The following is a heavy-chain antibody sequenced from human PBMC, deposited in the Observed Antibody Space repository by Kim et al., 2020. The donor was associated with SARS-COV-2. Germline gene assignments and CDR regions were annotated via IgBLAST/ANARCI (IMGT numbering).Heavy chain of an antibody. CDR3: ARDLVSLSFAGNLDWFDP. Sequence: KGAFTISIDNAKNALYLQMNSLRAEDTAVYYCARDLVSLSFAGNLDWFDPWGQGTLVTVSS. V-gene: IGHV3-11*06. D-gene: IGHD1-1*01. J-gene: IGHJ5*02.